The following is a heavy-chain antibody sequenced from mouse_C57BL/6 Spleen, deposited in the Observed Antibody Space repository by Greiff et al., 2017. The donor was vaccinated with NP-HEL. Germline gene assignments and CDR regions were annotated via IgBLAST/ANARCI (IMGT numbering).Heavy chain of an antibody. Sequence: LVESGAELVKPGASVKISCKASGYAFSSYWMNWVKQRPGKGLEWIGQIYPGDGDTNYNGKFKGKATLTADKSSSTAYMQLSSLTSEDSAVYFCARKQGSSSFAYWGQGTLVTVSA. CDR1: GYAFSSYW. V-gene: IGHV1-80*01. J-gene: IGHJ3*01. CDR3: ARKQGSSSFAY. CDR2: IYPGDGDT. D-gene: IGHD1-1*01.